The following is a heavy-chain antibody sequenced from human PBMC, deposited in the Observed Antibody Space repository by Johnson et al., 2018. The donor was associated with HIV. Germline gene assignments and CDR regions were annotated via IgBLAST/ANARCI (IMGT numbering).Heavy chain of an antibody. CDR3: ARDLPHDYGVGYAFDI. J-gene: IGHJ3*02. V-gene: IGHV3-33*01. D-gene: IGHD4-17*01. Sequence: VQVVESGGGVVQPGRSLRLSCAASGFTFRSYGMHWVRQAPGKGLEWVAVIWFDGSNKYYADSVKGRFTISRDNSKNTLYLQMNSLRAEDTAVYYCARDLPHDYGVGYAFDIWGQGTVVTVSS. CDR2: IWFDGSNK. CDR1: GFTFRSYG.